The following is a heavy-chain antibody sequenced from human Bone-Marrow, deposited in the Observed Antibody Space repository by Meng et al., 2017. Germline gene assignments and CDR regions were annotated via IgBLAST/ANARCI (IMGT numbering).Heavy chain of an antibody. Sequence: RLGECGAEVKQPGASVRVSCKASGYTFTGYYIHWVRQAPGQGLEWLGRIDCNNGGAIYAQKFQDRVTMTRDTSITTAYMDLSRLTSDDTAVYYCARDAGRAAGPRWGQGTLVTVSS. CDR2: IDCNNGGA. D-gene: IGHD6-13*01. CDR1: GYTFTGYY. CDR3: ARDAGRAAGPR. J-gene: IGHJ4*02. V-gene: IGHV1-2*06.